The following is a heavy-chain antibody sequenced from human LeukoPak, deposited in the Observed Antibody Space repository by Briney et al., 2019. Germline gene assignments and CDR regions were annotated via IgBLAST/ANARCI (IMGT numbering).Heavy chain of an antibody. CDR1: GYTLTELS. Sequence: ASVKVSCKVSGYTLTELSMHWVRQAPGKGLEWMGGFDPEDGETIYAQKFQGRVTMIEDTSTDTAYMELSSLRSEDTAVYYCATSGRFAYYGSGSQTDAFDIRGQGTMVTVSS. V-gene: IGHV1-24*01. D-gene: IGHD3-10*01. J-gene: IGHJ3*02. CDR3: ATSGRFAYYGSGSQTDAFDI. CDR2: FDPEDGET.